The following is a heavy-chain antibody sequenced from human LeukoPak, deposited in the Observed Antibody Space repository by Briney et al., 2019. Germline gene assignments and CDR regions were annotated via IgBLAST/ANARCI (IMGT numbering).Heavy chain of an antibody. CDR1: GFTFSDYY. V-gene: IGHV3-11*01. D-gene: IGHD3-3*01. CDR3: ARDGGYDFWSGRPAWFHP. Sequence: GGSLRLSCAASGFTFSDYYMSWIRQAPGKGLEWVSYISSSGSTIYYADSVKGRFTISRDNAKNSLYLQMNSLRAEDTAVYYCARDGGYDFWSGRPAWFHPWGQGTLVTVSS. CDR2: ISSSGSTI. J-gene: IGHJ5*02.